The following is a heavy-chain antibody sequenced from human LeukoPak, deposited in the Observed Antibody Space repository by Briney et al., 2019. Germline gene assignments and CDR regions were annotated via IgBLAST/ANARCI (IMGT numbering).Heavy chain of an antibody. CDR3: AKVRGVVPAAIRPGDY. Sequence: PGGSLRLSSAASGFTFSSYGMHWVRQAPGKGLEWVAFIRYDGSNKYYADSVKGRFTISRDNSKNTLYLQMNSLRAEDTAVYYCAKVRGVVPAAIRPGDYWGQGTLVTVSS. V-gene: IGHV3-30*02. D-gene: IGHD2-2*02. CDR1: GFTFSSYG. CDR2: IRYDGSNK. J-gene: IGHJ4*02.